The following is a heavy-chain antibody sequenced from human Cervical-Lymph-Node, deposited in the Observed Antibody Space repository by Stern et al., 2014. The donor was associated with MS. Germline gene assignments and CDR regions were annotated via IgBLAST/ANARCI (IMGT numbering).Heavy chain of an antibody. V-gene: IGHV3-49*03. CDR1: GFTFGDYA. D-gene: IGHD3-3*01. CDR2: IRSQAYGATT. Sequence: VQLVESGGGLVQPGRSLRLSCTASGFTFGDYAMSWFRQAPGKGLECVGFIRSQAYGATTEYAASVEGRFTISRDDSKSIAYLQMSSLRTDDTAVYYCGRDPTGFWEWSWGQGTLVTVSS. CDR3: GRDPTGFWEWS. J-gene: IGHJ5*02.